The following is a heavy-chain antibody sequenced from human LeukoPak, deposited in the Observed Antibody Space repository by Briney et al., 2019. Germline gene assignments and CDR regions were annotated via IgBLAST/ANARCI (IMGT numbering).Heavy chain of an antibody. D-gene: IGHD2-21*01. CDR2: ISGGGGGT. V-gene: IGHV3-23*01. Sequence: GGSLRLTCAASRFTFSSYAMSWVRQAPGKGLEWVSSISGGGGGTYYADSVKGWFTISRDNSKNTLSLQMNSLRAEDTAVYYCAKNLDSSVYWAQGSLVTVSS. J-gene: IGHJ4*02. CDR1: RFTFSSYA. CDR3: AKNLDSSVY.